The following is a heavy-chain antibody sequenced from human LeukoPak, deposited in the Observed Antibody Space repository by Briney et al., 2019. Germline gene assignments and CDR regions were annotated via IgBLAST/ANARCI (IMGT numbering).Heavy chain of an antibody. CDR1: GFTFSSYS. Sequence: GGSLRLSCAASGFTFSSYSMNWVRQAPGKGLEWVSAISGSGGSTYYADSVKGRFTISRDNSKNTLYLQMNSLRAEDTAVYYCAKDPRYGSGSYWDYWGQGTLVTVSS. D-gene: IGHD3-10*01. CDR3: AKDPRYGSGSYWDY. CDR2: ISGSGGST. J-gene: IGHJ4*02. V-gene: IGHV3-23*01.